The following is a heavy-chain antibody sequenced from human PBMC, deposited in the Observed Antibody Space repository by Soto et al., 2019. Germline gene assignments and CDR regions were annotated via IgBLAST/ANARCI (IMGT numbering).Heavy chain of an antibody. D-gene: IGHD3-9*01. CDR3: ARVDILTVYGYMDV. V-gene: IGHV4-30-4*01. CDR1: GDSIRSGNHY. Sequence: LSLTCTVSGDSIRSGNHYWRWIRQPPGKGLEWIGYIYYSGSTYYSPSLKSRVTISVDTSKNQFSLKLNSVTAADTAVYYCARVDILTVYGYMDVWGQGTTVTVSS. J-gene: IGHJ6*02. CDR2: IYYSGST.